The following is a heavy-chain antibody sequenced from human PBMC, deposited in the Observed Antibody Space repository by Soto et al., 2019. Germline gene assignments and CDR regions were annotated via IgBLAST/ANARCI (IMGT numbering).Heavy chain of an antibody. D-gene: IGHD3-3*01. CDR2: MNPNSGNT. CDR1: GYTFTSYD. V-gene: IGHV1-8*01. J-gene: IGHJ6*02. Sequence: ASVKVSCKASGYTFTSYDINWVRQATGQGLEWMGWMNPNSGNTGYAQKFQGRVTMTRNTSISTAYMELSSLRSEDTAVYYCARGHIGHDFWSGYYLSRPVGGMDVWGQGTTVTVSS. CDR3: ARGHIGHDFWSGYYLSRPVGGMDV.